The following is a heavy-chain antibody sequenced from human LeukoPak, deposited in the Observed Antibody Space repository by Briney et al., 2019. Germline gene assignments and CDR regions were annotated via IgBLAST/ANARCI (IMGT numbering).Heavy chain of an antibody. CDR3: ARRNSTVRGALDP. V-gene: IGHV5-51*01. CDR1: GYSFINYW. CDR2: IYPGDSDT. J-gene: IGHJ5*02. D-gene: IGHD3-10*01. Sequence: GESLKISCKASGYSFINYWLGWVRQRPGKGLEWIGIIYPGDSDTRYSPSFQGQVTISADRSISTAFLQWNSLKPSDSAIYYCARRNSTVRGALDPWGQGTLVTVSS.